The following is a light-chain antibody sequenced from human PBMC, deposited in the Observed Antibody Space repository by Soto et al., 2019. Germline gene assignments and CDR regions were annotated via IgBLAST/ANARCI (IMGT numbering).Light chain of an antibody. J-gene: IGKJ1*01. Sequence: IVMTQSPATLSVSPGERATLSCRTSQSVSSNLAWYQQKSGQAPRLLIYGASTRATGIPARFSGSGSGTEFTLTISSLQSEDIAVYYCQEYNNWPTWTFGRGTKVEIK. CDR2: GAS. CDR1: QSVSSN. CDR3: QEYNNWPTWT. V-gene: IGKV3-15*01.